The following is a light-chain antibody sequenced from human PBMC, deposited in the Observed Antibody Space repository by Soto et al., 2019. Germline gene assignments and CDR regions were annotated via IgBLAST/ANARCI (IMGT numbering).Light chain of an antibody. CDR3: SSYTSSSTLVV. CDR2: DVS. Sequence: QSALTQPASVSGSPGQSITISCTGTSSDVGGYNYVSWYQQHPGKAPKLTIYDVSNRPSGVSNRFSGSKSGNTASLTISGLQAEGEADYYCSSYTSSSTLVVFGGGTKLTVL. CDR1: SSDVGGYNY. J-gene: IGLJ2*01. V-gene: IGLV2-14*01.